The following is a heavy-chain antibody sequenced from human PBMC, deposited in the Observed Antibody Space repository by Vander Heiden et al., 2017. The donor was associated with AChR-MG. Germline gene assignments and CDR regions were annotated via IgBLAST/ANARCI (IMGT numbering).Heavy chain of an antibody. CDR2: SNHSGST. CDR1: GGSFSGYY. V-gene: IGHV4-34*01. CDR3: ARYSSSWYGAEKQFDY. Sequence: QVQLQQWGAGLLKPSETLSLTCAVYGGSFSGYYWGWIRQPPGKGLEWIGESNHSGSTNYHPSLKSRVTISVDTSKNQFSLKLSSVTAADTAVYYCARYSSSWYGAEKQFDYWGQGTLVTVSS. D-gene: IGHD6-13*01. J-gene: IGHJ4*02.